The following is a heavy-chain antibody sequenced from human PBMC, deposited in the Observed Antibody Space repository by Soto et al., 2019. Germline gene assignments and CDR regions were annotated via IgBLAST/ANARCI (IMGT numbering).Heavy chain of an antibody. Sequence: EVQLVESGGGLVKPGGSLRLSCAASGFSLSSAWMDWVRQAPGKGLEWVGRIKSKTDGGTTDFAAPVKGRFTISRDDSRNTLFLQLNSLETEDTAIYYCTTGMRHSNGWYGAFNIWGQGAMITVSS. V-gene: IGHV3-15*01. CDR3: TTGMRHSNGWYGAFNI. CDR2: IKSKTDGGTT. J-gene: IGHJ3*02. CDR1: GFSLSSAW. D-gene: IGHD6-19*01.